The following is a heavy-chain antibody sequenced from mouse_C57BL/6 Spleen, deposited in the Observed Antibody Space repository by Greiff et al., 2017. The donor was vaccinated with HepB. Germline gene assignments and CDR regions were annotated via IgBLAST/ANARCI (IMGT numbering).Heavy chain of an antibody. CDR1: GYTFTSYW. Sequence: QVQLQQPGAELVKPGASVKMSCKASGYTFTSYWITWVKQRPGQGLEWIGDIYPGSGSTNYNEKFKSKATLTVDTSSSTAYMQLSSLTSEDSAVYYCARPYYYGSSLYYAMDYWGQGTSVTVSS. V-gene: IGHV1-55*01. CDR2: IYPGSGST. D-gene: IGHD1-1*01. CDR3: ARPYYYGSSLYYAMDY. J-gene: IGHJ4*01.